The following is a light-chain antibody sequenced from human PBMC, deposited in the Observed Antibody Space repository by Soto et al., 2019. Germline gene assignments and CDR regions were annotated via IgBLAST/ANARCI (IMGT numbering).Light chain of an antibody. CDR3: NSWGV. J-gene: IGLJ2*01. V-gene: IGLV2-14*01. Sequence: SALTQPASVSGSPGQSITISCTGTSSDFGGYNYVSWYQHHPGKAPKLLLYEVNNRPSGVSTRFSGSKSGNTASLTISGLQADDEADYYCNSWGVFGGGTKLTVL. CDR2: EVN. CDR1: SSDFGGYNY.